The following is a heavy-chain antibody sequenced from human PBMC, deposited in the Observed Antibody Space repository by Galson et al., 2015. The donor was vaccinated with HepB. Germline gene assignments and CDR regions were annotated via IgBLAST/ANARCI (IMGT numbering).Heavy chain of an antibody. CDR1: GYTFTSYG. J-gene: IGHJ4*02. CDR2: ISAYNGNT. V-gene: IGHV1-18*04. D-gene: IGHD2-15*01. Sequence: SVKVSCKASGYTFTSYGISWVRQAPGQGLEWMGWISAYNGNTNYAQKLRGRVTMTTDTSTSTAYMELRSLRSDDTAVYYCATEHCSGGSCYSDYWGQGTLVTVSS. CDR3: ATEHCSGGSCYSDY.